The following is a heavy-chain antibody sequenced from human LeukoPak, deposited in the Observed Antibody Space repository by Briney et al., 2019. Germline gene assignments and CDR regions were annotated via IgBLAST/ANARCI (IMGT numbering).Heavy chain of an antibody. CDR1: GYTFTGYY. Sequence: ASVKVSCKASGYTFTGYYMHWVRQAPGQGLEWMGWINPNSGGTNYAQKFQGRVTMTRDTFISTAYMELSRLRSDGTAVYYCARPQRDGYNYLLDYWGQGTLVTVSS. V-gene: IGHV1-2*02. CDR3: ARPQRDGYNYLLDY. J-gene: IGHJ4*02. CDR2: INPNSGGT. D-gene: IGHD5-24*01.